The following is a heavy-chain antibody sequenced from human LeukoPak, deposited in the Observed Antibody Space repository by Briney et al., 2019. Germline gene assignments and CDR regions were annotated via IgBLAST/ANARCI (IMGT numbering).Heavy chain of an antibody. CDR3: ARGSMVRGVMGFDY. CDR1: GGSFSGYY. CDR2: INHSGST. D-gene: IGHD3-10*01. J-gene: IGHJ4*02. V-gene: IGHV4-34*01. Sequence: SETLSLTCAVYGGSFSGYYWSWIRQPPGKGLEWIGEINHSGSTNYNPSLKSRVTISVDTSKNQFSLKLSSVTAVDTAVYYCARGSMVRGVMGFDYWGQGTLVTVSS.